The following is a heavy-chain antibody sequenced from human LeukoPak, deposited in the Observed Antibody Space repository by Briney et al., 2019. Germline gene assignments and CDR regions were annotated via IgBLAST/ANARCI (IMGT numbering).Heavy chain of an antibody. CDR2: IYYSGST. CDR1: GGSISSYY. CDR3: ARGVGGSGWYVHDY. V-gene: IGHV4-59*01. J-gene: IGHJ4*02. Sequence: PSETLSLTCTVSGGSISSYYWSWIRQPPGKGLERIGYIYYSGSTNYNPSLKSRVTISVDTSKNQFSLKLSSVTAADTAVYYCARGVGGSGWYVHDYWGQGTLVTVSS. D-gene: IGHD6-19*01.